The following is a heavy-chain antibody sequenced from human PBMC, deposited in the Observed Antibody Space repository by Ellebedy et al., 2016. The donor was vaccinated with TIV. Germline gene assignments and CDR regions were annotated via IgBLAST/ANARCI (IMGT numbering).Heavy chain of an antibody. CDR3: AKGEWELDRRPDYGMDV. J-gene: IGHJ6*02. CDR2: ISGSGGST. D-gene: IGHD1-26*01. Sequence: GESLKISXAASGFTFSSYAMSWVRQAPGKGLEWVSAISGSGGSTYYADSVKGRFTISRDNSKNTLYLQMNSLRAEDTAVYYCAKGEWELDRRPDYGMDVWGQGTTVTVSS. V-gene: IGHV3-23*01. CDR1: GFTFSSYA.